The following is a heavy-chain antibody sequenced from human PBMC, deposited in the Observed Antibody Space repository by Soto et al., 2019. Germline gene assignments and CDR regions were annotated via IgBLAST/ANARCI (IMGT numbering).Heavy chain of an antibody. CDR3: ARDSGEYSYDSGNFDY. Sequence: ESGGGLVKPGGSLRLSCAASGFTFSSYSMNWVRQAPAKGLEWVSSISSSSSYIYYADSVKGRFTISRDNAKNSLYLQMNSLRAEDTAVYYCARDSGEYSYDSGNFDYWGQGTLVTVSS. D-gene: IGHD5-18*01. CDR2: ISSSSSYI. CDR1: GFTFSSYS. J-gene: IGHJ4*02. V-gene: IGHV3-21*01.